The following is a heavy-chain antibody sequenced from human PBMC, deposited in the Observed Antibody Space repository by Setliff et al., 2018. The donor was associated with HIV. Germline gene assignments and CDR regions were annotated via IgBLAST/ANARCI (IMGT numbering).Heavy chain of an antibody. CDR1: GYTFTNYG. CDR3: ARGLPAHSYYGLDV. CDR2: ISAYNGNT. J-gene: IGHJ6*02. V-gene: IGHV1-18*01. D-gene: IGHD2-15*01. Sequence: ASVKVSCKASGYTFTNYGISWVRQAPGQGLEWVGWISAYNGNTNYAQKFQGRVTITTDESTSTAYMELSSLRSEDTAVYYCARGLPAHSYYGLDVWGQGTTVTVSS.